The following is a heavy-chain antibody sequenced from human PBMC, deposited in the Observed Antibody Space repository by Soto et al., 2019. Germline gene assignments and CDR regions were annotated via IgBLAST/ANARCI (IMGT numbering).Heavy chain of an antibody. Sequence: ASVKVSCKASGYTFTGYYMHWVRQAPGQGLEWMGWINPNSGGTNYAQKFQGRVTMTRDTSISTAYMELSRLRSDDTAVYYCARVYGDYPSFYGMDVWGQGTTVTVSS. D-gene: IGHD4-17*01. J-gene: IGHJ6*02. CDR2: INPNSGGT. CDR1: GYTFTGYY. V-gene: IGHV1-2*02. CDR3: ARVYGDYPSFYGMDV.